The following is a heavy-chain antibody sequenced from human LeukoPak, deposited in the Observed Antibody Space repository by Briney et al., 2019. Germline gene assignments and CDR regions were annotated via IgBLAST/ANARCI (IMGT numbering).Heavy chain of an antibody. V-gene: IGHV1-69*05. CDR2: IIPIFGTA. CDR3: ASQIRDYGDYIGY. D-gene: IGHD4-17*01. CDR1: GGTFSSYA. J-gene: IGHJ4*02. Sequence: SVKVSCKASGGTFSSYAISWVRQAPGQGLEWMGRIIPIFGTANYAQKFQGRVTITTDESTRTAYMELSSLRSEDTAVYYCASQIRDYGDYIGYWGQGTLVTVSS.